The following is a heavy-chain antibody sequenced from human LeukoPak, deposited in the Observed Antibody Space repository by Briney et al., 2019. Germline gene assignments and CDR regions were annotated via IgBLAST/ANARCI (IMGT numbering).Heavy chain of an antibody. D-gene: IGHD3-22*01. Sequence: GASVKVSCKASGYTFTSYAMHWVRQAPGQRLEWMGWINAGNGNTKYSQKFQGRVTMTRDTSISTAYMELSRLRSDDTAVYYCATITTYYYDSSGYYYDYWGQGTLVTVSS. J-gene: IGHJ4*02. CDR1: GYTFTSYA. V-gene: IGHV1-3*01. CDR2: INAGNGNT. CDR3: ATITTYYYDSSGYYYDY.